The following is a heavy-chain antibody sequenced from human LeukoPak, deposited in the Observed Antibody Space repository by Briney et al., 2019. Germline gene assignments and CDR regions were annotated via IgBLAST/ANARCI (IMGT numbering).Heavy chain of an antibody. V-gene: IGHV3-48*01. Sequence: PGGSLRLSCAASGFTFGSYSMNWVRQAPGKGLEWVSYISSSSSTIYYADSVKGRFTISRDNAKNSLYLQMNSLRAEDTAVYYCARDVKGFDYWGQGTLVTVSS. CDR1: GFTFGSYS. CDR2: ISSSSSTI. J-gene: IGHJ4*02. CDR3: ARDVKGFDY.